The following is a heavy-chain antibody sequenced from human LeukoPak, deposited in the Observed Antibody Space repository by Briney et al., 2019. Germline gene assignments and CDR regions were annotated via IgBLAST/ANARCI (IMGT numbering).Heavy chain of an antibody. V-gene: IGHV3-21*01. CDR3: ARGGLYDSSGYSPFDY. D-gene: IGHD3-22*01. CDR1: GFTFSSYS. CDR2: ISSSSSYI. Sequence: PGGSLRLSCAASGFTFSSYSMNWVRQAPGKGLEWGSSISSSSSYIYYADSVKGRFTISRDNAKNSLYLQMNSLRAEDTAVYYCARGGLYDSSGYSPFDYWGQGTLVTVSS. J-gene: IGHJ4*02.